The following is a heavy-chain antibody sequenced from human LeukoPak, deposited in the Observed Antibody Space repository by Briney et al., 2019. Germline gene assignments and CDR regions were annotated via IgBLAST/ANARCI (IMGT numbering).Heavy chain of an antibody. D-gene: IGHD3-3*01. J-gene: IGHJ4*02. CDR3: ARVPRRRFLEWLYFDY. CDR1: GFTFSSYG. V-gene: IGHV3-30*02. CDR2: IRYDGSNK. Sequence: PGGSLRLSCAASGFTFSSYGMHWVRQAPGKGLEWVAFIRYDGSNKYYADSVKGRFTISRDNSKNTLYLQMNSLRAEDTAVYYCARVPRRRFLEWLYFDYWGQGTLVTVSS.